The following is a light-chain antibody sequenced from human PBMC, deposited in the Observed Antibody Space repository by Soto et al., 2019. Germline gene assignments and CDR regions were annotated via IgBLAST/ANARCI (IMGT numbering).Light chain of an antibody. J-gene: IGKJ2*03. Sequence: IVLTQSPDTLSLSPGERATLSCRASHSVSGNYLVWYQQKPGQAPRLLIYGASSRATGIPDRFSGSGSGTDFTLTISRLEPEDFAVYYCQQYGSSPYSFGQGTKVDIK. CDR2: GAS. CDR3: QQYGSSPYS. CDR1: HSVSGNY. V-gene: IGKV3-20*01.